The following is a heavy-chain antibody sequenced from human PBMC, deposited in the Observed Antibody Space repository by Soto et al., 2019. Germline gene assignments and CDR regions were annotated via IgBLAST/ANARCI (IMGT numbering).Heavy chain of an antibody. CDR3: ARAGVATIYPGNNWFDP. J-gene: IGHJ5*02. CDR1: GGSFSGYY. CDR2: IYYSGST. D-gene: IGHD5-12*01. V-gene: IGHV4-30-4*01. Sequence: ASETLSLTCAVYGGSFSGYYSSWIRQPPGKGLEWIGYIYYSGSTYYNPSLKSRVTISVDTSKNQFSLNLSSVTAADTAMYYCARAGVATIYPGNNWFDPWGEGTPVTVSS.